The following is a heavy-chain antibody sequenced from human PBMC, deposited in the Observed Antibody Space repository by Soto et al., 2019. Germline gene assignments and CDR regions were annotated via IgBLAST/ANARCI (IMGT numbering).Heavy chain of an antibody. CDR3: SKRSGSVGGSYSPFDY. V-gene: IGHV3-73*01. J-gene: IGHJ4*02. Sequence: VQLVESGGGLVQPGGSLKVSCAASGFTLSAFAIHWVRQASGEGLEWVGGIKTKVESYETERAAYVKGSFTISRDDPKNTAYMAMNRLKSGDPAVYYCSKRSGSVGGSYSPFDYWGQGNLVTLSS. CDR2: IKTKVESYET. CDR1: GFTLSAFA. D-gene: IGHD2-15*01.